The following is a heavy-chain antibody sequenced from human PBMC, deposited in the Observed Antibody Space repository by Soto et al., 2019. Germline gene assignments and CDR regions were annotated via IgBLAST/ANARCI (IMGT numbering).Heavy chain of an antibody. CDR2: IYSSGST. CDR3: ATMNDSSGYGLDY. Sequence: SETLSLTCTVSGGSVSSGSYYWSWIRQPPGKGLEWIGYIYSSGSTSYNPSLKSRVTISVDTSKNQFSLKLSSVTAADTAVYYCATMNDSSGYGLDYWGQGTLVTVSS. J-gene: IGHJ4*02. CDR1: GGSVSSGSYY. D-gene: IGHD3-22*01. V-gene: IGHV4-61*01.